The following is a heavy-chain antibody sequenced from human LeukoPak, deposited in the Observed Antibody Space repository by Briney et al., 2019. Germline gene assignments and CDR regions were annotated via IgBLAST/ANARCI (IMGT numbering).Heavy chain of an antibody. CDR2: INPNSGGT. V-gene: IGHV1-2*02. Sequence: GASVKVSCKASGYTFTGYYMHWVRQAPGQGLEWMGWINPNSGGTNYAQKFQGRVTMTRDTSISTAYMGLSRLKSDDTAVYYCARASPVIYDAFDIWSQGTMVTVSP. D-gene: IGHD2-21*01. CDR1: GYTFTGYY. J-gene: IGHJ3*02. CDR3: ARASPVIYDAFDI.